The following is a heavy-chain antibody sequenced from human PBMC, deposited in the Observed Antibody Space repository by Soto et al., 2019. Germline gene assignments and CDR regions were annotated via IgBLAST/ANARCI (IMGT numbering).Heavy chain of an antibody. CDR1: GFTFRIYA. Sequence: QVHLVESGGGVVQPGRSLRLSCAASGFTFRIYAMHWVRQAPGKGLECVAVISYDGSNKFYRDSVKGRFTISRDNSKNKLYMQITSLRYEDTAVYYCARGDREDIAVVVGARPGEYGVDVGGQGTTVTVSS. D-gene: IGHD2-15*01. CDR2: ISYDGSNK. J-gene: IGHJ6*02. V-gene: IGHV3-30-3*01. CDR3: ARGDREDIAVVVGARPGEYGVDV.